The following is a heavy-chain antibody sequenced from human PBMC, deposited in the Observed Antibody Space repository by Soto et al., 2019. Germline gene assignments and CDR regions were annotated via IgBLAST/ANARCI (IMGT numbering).Heavy chain of an antibody. D-gene: IGHD2-2*01. J-gene: IGHJ4*02. Sequence: PSETLSLTCAVSGGSISSGGYSWSWIRQPPGKGLEWIGYIYHSGSTYYNPSLKSRVTISVDTSKNQFSLKLSSVTAADTAVYYCARGGGYVDYWGQGTLVTVSS. CDR3: ARGGGYVDY. CDR2: IYHSGST. CDR1: GGSISSGGYS. V-gene: IGHV4-30-2*01.